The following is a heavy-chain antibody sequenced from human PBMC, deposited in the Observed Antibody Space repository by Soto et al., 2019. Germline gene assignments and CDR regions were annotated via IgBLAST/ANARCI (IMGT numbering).Heavy chain of an antibody. D-gene: IGHD2-15*01. CDR3: TRGKDYWWGDY. Sequence: QVQLQQGGAGLLKPSETLSLTCAVSGESSSEYYWSWIRQPPGKGLEFIGEIYQTGSTKYNPSLESRVTISIGTSKNQFTLKLNSVTAADTAVYYCTRGKDYWWGDYWGQGTLVTVSS. CDR1: GESSSEYY. V-gene: IGHV4-34*01. J-gene: IGHJ4*02. CDR2: IYQTGST.